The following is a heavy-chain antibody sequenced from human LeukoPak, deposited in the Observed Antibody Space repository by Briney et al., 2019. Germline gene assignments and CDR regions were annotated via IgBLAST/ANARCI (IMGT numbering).Heavy chain of an antibody. V-gene: IGHV3-9*03. CDR3: TKEPLDY. CDR2: ISWDSRSI. Sequence: SLRLSCAASGFTFDDYAMHWVWQAPGKGLEWVSGISWDSRSIGYADSVKGRFTISRDNTKNSLYLQMNSLRAEDMALYYCTKEPLDYWGQGTLVTVSS. CDR1: GFTFDDYA. J-gene: IGHJ4*02.